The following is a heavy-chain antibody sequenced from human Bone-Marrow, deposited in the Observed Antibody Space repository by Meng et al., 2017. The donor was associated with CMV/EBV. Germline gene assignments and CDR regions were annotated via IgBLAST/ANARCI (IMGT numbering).Heavy chain of an antibody. J-gene: IGHJ3*02. V-gene: IGHV3-53*01. D-gene: IGHD3-10*01. CDR2: IYSGGST. CDR1: GFTFSSYW. Sequence: GESLKISCAASGFTFSSYWMSWVRQAPGKGLEWVSVIYSGGSTYYADSVKGRFTISRDNSKNTLYLQMNSLRAEDTAVYYCARGSRGNAFDIWGQGTMVTVSS. CDR3: ARGSRGNAFDI.